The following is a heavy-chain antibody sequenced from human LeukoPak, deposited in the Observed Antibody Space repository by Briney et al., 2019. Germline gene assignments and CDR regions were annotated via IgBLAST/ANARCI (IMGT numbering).Heavy chain of an antibody. CDR2: IYYRGGT. V-gene: IGHV4-39*01. J-gene: IGHJ4*02. CDR3: ARGNYDILTGDRKDFDY. Sequence: PSETLSLTCSVSGGSINSGSYYWGWIRQPPGKGLEWIGNIYYRGGTYYNPSLESRVTISVDTSKNQFSLKVNSVTAADTAVYYCARGNYDILTGDRKDFDYWGQGTLVTVSS. CDR1: GGSINSGSYY. D-gene: IGHD3-9*01.